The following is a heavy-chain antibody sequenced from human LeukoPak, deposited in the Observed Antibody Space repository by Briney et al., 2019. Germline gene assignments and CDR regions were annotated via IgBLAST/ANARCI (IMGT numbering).Heavy chain of an antibody. Sequence: GGSLRLSCAASGFTVSSNYMSWVRQAPGKGLEWVSVIYSGGSTYYADSVKGRFTISRDNSKNTLYLQMNSLRAEDTAMYYCVRDSAVAGSDDYWGQGTRVAVSS. CDR3: VRDSAVAGSDDY. D-gene: IGHD6-19*01. V-gene: IGHV3-66*01. J-gene: IGHJ4*02. CDR1: GFTVSSNY. CDR2: IYSGGST.